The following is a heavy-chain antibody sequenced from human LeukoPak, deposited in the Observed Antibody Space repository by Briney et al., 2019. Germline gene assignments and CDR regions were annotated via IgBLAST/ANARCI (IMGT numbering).Heavy chain of an antibody. V-gene: IGHV4-30-2*01. CDR3: ARAELYDYVWGSYRYMGAFDI. CDR1: GGSISSGGYS. J-gene: IGHJ3*02. CDR2: IYHSGST. D-gene: IGHD3-16*02. Sequence: SETLSLTCAVSGGSISSGGYSWGWIRQPPGKGLEWIGYIYHSGSTYYNPSLKSRVTISVDRSKNQFSLKLSSVTAADTAVYYCARAELYDYVWGSYRYMGAFDIWGQGTMVTVSS.